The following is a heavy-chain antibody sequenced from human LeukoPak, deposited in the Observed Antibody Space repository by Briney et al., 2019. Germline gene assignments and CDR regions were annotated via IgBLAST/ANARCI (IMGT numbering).Heavy chain of an antibody. D-gene: IGHD3-3*01. CDR1: GRSISSGSYY. J-gene: IGHJ4*02. CDR2: IYTSGST. Sequence: PSETLSLTCTVSGRSISSGSYYWSWVRQPAGKGLEWIGRIYTSGSTNYNPSLKSRVTISVDTSKNQFSLKLSSVTAADTAVYYCARGDFWSGYYFYWGQGTLVTVSS. CDR3: ARGDFWSGYYFY. V-gene: IGHV4-61*02.